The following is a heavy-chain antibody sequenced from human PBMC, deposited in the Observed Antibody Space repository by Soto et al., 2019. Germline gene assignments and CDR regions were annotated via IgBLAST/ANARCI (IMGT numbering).Heavy chain of an antibody. CDR1: GYTLSVDY. CDR3: ARDSGEQLVRRGFYYYMDV. D-gene: IGHD6-6*01. J-gene: IGHJ6*03. V-gene: IGHV1-2*04. CDR2: INPNSGGT. Sequence: ASVNGACKGSGYTLSVDYGGWGRQEKGQGLEWMGWINPNSGGTNYAQKFQGWVTMTRDTSISTAYMELNSLKDEDTAVYYCARDSGEQLVRRGFYYYMDVWGKGTTVTVSS.